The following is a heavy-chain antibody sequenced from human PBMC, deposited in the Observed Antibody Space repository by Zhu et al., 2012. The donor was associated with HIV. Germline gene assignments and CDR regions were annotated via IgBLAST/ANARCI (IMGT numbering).Heavy chain of an antibody. CDR3: AKDYYYDGSGYSGYFDY. V-gene: IGHV3-23*01. D-gene: IGHD3-22*01. J-gene: IGHJ4*02. Sequence: EVQLLESGGGLVQPGGSLRLSCTASGFTFNTYGISWVRQVPGKGLEWVSEISGSTDTTNYADSVKGRFTISRDNSKNTLYLQMNSLRVEDTAIYYCAKDYYYDGSGYSGYFDYWGPGILVTVSS. CDR1: GFTFNTYG. CDR2: ISGSTDTT.